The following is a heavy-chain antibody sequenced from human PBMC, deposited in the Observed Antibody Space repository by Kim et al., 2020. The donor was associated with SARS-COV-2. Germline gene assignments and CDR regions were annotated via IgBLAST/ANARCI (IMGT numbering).Heavy chain of an antibody. J-gene: IGHJ4*02. V-gene: IGHV3-7*01. CDR2: IKK. CDR3: ARYNFGYTY. D-gene: IGHD5-18*01. Sequence: IKKYYVDSVKGRFTISRDNAKNSLYLQMNSLRAEDTAVYYCARYNFGYTYWGQGTLVTVSS.